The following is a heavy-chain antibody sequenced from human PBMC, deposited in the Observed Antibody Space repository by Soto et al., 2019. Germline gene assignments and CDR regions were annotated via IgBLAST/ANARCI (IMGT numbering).Heavy chain of an antibody. CDR2: IFPGGVT. D-gene: IGHD3-16*01. Sequence: EVQLVESGGDLVQPGGSLRLSCAASEFTVSKNYMSWVRQAPGKGLEWVSVIFPGGVTYYADSVKGRFAISRHYSKNRQYRQMNSLRAEDTAVHYSARCDAGLDDDYYCYMDFLGKGTTVTVSS. CDR3: ARCDAGLDDDYYCYMDF. V-gene: IGHV3-53*04. J-gene: IGHJ6*03. CDR1: EFTVSKNY.